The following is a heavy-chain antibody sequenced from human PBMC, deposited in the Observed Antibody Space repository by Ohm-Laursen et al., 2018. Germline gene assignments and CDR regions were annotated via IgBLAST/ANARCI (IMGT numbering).Heavy chain of an antibody. CDR3: ARGLWWFDP. J-gene: IGHJ5*02. CDR2: IYHSGST. V-gene: IGHV4-59*08. CDR1: GGSISSYY. Sequence: SETLSLTWTVSGGSISSYYWSWIRQPPGKGLEWIGTIYHSGSTYYNPSLKSRVTISVDTSKNQFSLKLSSVTAADTALYYCARGLWWFDPWGQGTLVTASS.